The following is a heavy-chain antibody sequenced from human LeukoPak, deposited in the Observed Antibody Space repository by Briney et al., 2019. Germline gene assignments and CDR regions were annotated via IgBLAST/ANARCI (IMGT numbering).Heavy chain of an antibody. CDR1: GYTFTSYG. J-gene: IGHJ6*03. V-gene: IGHV1-18*01. CDR2: ISAYNGNT. CDR3: ATGYRCSSSNCYGYYYYYMVV. Sequence: GASVKVSCKASGYTFTSYGISWVRQAPGQGLEWMGWISAYNGNTNYAQKLQGRVTMTTDTSTSTAYMELRSLRSEDTAVYYCATGYRCSSSNCYGYYYYYMVVWGKGTTVTVSS. D-gene: IGHD2-2*01.